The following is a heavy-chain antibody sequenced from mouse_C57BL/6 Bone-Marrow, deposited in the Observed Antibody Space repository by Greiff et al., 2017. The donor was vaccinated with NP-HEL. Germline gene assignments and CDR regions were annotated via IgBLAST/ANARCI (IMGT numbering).Heavy chain of an antibody. Sequence: QVQLKQPGAELVKPGASVKMSCKASGYTFTSYWITWVKQSPGQGLEWMGDIYPGSGSTNYNEKFKSKATLTVDTSSSTAYMQLRSLTSEDSAVYYCARGDYPWFAYWGRGTLVTVSA. J-gene: IGHJ3*01. V-gene: IGHV1-55*01. CDR2: IYPGSGST. CDR3: ARGDYPWFAY. CDR1: GYTFTSYW. D-gene: IGHD1-1*02.